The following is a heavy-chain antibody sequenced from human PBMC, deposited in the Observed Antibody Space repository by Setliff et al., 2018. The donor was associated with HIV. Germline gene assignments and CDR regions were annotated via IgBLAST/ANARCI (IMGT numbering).Heavy chain of an antibody. J-gene: IGHJ4*02. CDR1: GVSTNSGDYF. CDR2: ISYRGTT. D-gene: IGHD4-4*01. V-gene: IGHV4-31*03. Sequence: PSETLSLTCTVSGVSTNSGDYFWSWIRQHPGKGLEWIGYISYRGTTYYNPSFKSRVTMSMDTSNNQVSLKLTSVTAADTAVHFCARLQKLDDIYYLDDWGQGTLVTVPQ. CDR3: ARLQKLDDIYYLDD.